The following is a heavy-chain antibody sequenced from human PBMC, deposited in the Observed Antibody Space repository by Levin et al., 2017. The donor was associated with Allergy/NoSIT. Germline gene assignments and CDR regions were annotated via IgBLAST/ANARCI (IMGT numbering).Heavy chain of an antibody. CDR3: ARHSMSDIVRLRFGLDY. Sequence: GGSLRLSCAASGLTFSSYAMYWVRQAPGKGLEYVSAISSNGDSTDYANSVKGRFTISGDNSKNTLYLQMGSLRAEDMAVYYCARHSMSDIVRLRFGLDYWGQGTLVTVSS. V-gene: IGHV3-64*01. CDR2: ISSNGDST. D-gene: IGHD5-12*01. J-gene: IGHJ4*02. CDR1: GLTFSSYA.